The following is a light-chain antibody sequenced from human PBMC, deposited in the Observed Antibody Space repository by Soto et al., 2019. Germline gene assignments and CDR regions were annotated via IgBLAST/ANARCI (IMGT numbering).Light chain of an antibody. V-gene: IGKV1-5*03. CDR2: KAS. CDR1: QSISSW. J-gene: IGKJ4*01. Sequence: DIQMTQSPSTLSASVGDRVTITCRASQSISSWLAWYQQKPGKAPKLLIYKASSLASGVPSRFSGSGSGTEFTLTISSLQPDYFATYYCQQYNSYPLTFGGGTKVEIK. CDR3: QQYNSYPLT.